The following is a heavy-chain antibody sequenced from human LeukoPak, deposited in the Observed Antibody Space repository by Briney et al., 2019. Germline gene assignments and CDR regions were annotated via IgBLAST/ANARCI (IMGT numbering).Heavy chain of an antibody. CDR2: IYSSGST. Sequence: HPGGSLRLSCAASGFTVSSNYMSWVRQAPGKGLEWVSVIYSSGSTYYADSVKGRFTISRDNSKNTLYLQMNSLRAEDTAVYYCARERVRRYFDYWGQGTLVTVSS. CDR3: ARERVRRYFDY. CDR1: GFTVSSNY. J-gene: IGHJ4*02. V-gene: IGHV3-53*01. D-gene: IGHD1-1*01.